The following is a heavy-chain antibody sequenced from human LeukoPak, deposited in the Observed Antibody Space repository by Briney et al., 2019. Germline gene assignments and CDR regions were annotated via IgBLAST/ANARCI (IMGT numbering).Heavy chain of an antibody. CDR2: IKTDGSTT. J-gene: IGHJ6*03. D-gene: IGHD1-1*01. CDR1: GFTFNNFW. CDR3: ARVVTVAWSERRPGYFYMDV. Sequence: PGGSLRLSCAASGFTFNNFWMYWVRQAPGKGLVWVSRIKTDGSTTGYADSAKGRFTISRDNAKKSLYLQMNSLRAEDTAVYYCARVVTVAWSERRPGYFYMDVWGKGTTVTVSS. V-gene: IGHV3-74*01.